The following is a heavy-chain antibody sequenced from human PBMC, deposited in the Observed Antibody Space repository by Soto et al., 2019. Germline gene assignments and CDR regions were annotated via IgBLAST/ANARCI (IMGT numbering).Heavy chain of an antibody. CDR2: INHSGST. Sequence: PSETLSLTCAVYGGSFSGYYWSWIRQPPGKGLEWIGEINHSGSTNYNPSLKSRVTISVDTSKNQFSLKLSSVTAADTAVYYCARGTSSSSDYYYYGMDVWGQGTTVTVSS. J-gene: IGHJ6*02. V-gene: IGHV4-34*01. CDR3: ARGTSSSSDYYYYGMDV. D-gene: IGHD6-6*01. CDR1: GGSFSGYY.